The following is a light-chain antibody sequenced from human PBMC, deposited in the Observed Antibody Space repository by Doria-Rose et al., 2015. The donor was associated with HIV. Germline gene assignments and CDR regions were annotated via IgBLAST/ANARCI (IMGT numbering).Light chain of an antibody. CDR2: DGS. CDR1: QSFSSTY. CDR3: HQYGTSWT. Sequence: EIVMKQSPGTLSLSPGERATLSCRASQSFSSTYLAWYQQKPGQAPSLLIYDGSTMATGIPDRFSVSRSGTDFTLTINRLEPEDFALYYCHQYGTSWTFGQGTKVEI. V-gene: IGKV3-20*01. J-gene: IGKJ1*01.